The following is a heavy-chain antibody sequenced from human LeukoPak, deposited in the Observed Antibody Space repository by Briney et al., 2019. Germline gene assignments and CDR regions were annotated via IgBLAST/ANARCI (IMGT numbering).Heavy chain of an antibody. CDR2: INHSGST. CDR3: ARERGWGSRYYYYYGMDV. J-gene: IGHJ6*02. CDR1: GGSISSYY. D-gene: IGHD7-27*01. Sequence: SETLSLTCTVSGGSISSYYWSWIRQPPGKGLEWIGEINHSGSTNYNPSLKSRVTISVDTSKNQFSLKLSSVTAADTAVYYCARERGWGSRYYYYYGMDVWGQGTTVTVSS. V-gene: IGHV4-34*01.